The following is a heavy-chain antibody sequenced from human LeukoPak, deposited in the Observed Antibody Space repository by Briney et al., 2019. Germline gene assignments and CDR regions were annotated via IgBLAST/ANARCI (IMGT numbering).Heavy chain of an antibody. Sequence: GGSLRLSCAASGFTFDDYAMHWVRQAPGKGLEWVSGISWNSGSIGYADSVKGRFTISRDNAKNSLYLQMNSLRAEDTALYYCAKGTRTGYSSSWYSAYFGYWGQGTLVTVSS. D-gene: IGHD6-13*01. V-gene: IGHV3-9*01. CDR3: AKGTRTGYSSSWYSAYFGY. J-gene: IGHJ4*02. CDR2: ISWNSGSI. CDR1: GFTFDDYA.